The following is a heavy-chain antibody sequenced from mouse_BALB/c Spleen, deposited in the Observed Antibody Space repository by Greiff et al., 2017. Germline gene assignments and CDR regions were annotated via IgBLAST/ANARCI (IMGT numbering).Heavy chain of an antibody. CDR2: IDPSDSYT. CDR1: GYTFTSYW. V-gene: IGHV1S127*01. D-gene: IGHD1-1*01. Sequence: QVQLQQPGAELVKPGASVKMSCKASGYTFTSYWMHWVKQRPVQGLEWIGVIDPSDSYTSYNQKFKGKATLTVDTSSSTAYMQLSSLTSENSAVYYCTRDYGSSNWYFDVWGAGTTVTVSS. CDR3: TRDYGSSNWYFDV. J-gene: IGHJ1*01.